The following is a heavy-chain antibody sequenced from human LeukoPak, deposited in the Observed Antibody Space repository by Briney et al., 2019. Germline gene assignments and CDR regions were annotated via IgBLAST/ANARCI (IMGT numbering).Heavy chain of an antibody. CDR2: INPTSGGT. J-gene: IGHJ6*03. CDR1: GYTFTGYY. CDR3: ARDNPEVPTGYMDV. V-gene: IGHV1-2*02. Sequence: ASVTVSCKASGYTFTGYYMHWVRQAPGQGLEGMGWINPTSGGTNHAQKFQGRVTMTTDTSISTAYMELNRLRSDDTAVYYCARDNPEVPTGYMDVWGKGTTVTVSS. D-gene: IGHD1-1*01.